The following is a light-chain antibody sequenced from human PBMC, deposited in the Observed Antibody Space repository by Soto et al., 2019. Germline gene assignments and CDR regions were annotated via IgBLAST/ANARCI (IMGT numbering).Light chain of an antibody. Sequence: QSVLTQPASVSGSPGQSITISCTGTSSDVGGYNYVSWYQQHPGKAPKLMIYEVSNRPSGVSNRFSGSKSDNTASLTISGLQAEDEADYYCSSYTRTRTYVFGTGTKVTVL. J-gene: IGLJ1*01. V-gene: IGLV2-14*01. CDR2: EVS. CDR3: SSYTRTRTYV. CDR1: SSDVGGYNY.